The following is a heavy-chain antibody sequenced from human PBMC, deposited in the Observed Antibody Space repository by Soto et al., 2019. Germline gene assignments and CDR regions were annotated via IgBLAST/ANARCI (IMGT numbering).Heavy chain of an antibody. Sequence: PGGSLRLSCAASGFTFSSYEMNWVRQAPGKGLEWVSYISSSGSTIYYADSVKGRFTISRDNAKNSLYLQMNSLRAEDTAVYYCARDLGSPSGRYWFDPWGQGTLVTVSS. D-gene: IGHD6-6*01. V-gene: IGHV3-48*03. CDR1: GFTFSSYE. J-gene: IGHJ5*02. CDR2: ISSSGSTI. CDR3: ARDLGSPSGRYWFDP.